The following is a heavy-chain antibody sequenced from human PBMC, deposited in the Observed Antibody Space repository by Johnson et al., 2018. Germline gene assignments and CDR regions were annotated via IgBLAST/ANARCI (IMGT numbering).Heavy chain of an antibody. D-gene: IGHD6-19*01. J-gene: IGHJ4*02. CDR2: ITAGNGNT. CDR1: GYTFTTYA. V-gene: IGHV1-3*01. CDR3: ARGPTCSDETRDY. Sequence: QVQLVQSGAEVKKPGASVKVSCKASGYTFTTYAMHWVRQAPGQRLKWIGWITAGNGNTKYSQKFQGRVTITRDTSSSTAYMELSSMTSEDTAVYYCARGPTCSDETRDYWGQGTLGTVSS.